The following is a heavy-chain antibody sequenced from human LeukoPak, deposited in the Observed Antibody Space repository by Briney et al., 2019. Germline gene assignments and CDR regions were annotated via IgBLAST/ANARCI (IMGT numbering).Heavy chain of an antibody. V-gene: IGHV4-59*08. CDR3: ARQTAPGIAAV. J-gene: IGHJ4*02. D-gene: IGHD6-13*01. CDR1: GGSISSYY. Sequence: SETLSLTCTGSGGSISSYYWSWIRQPPGKGLEWIGYIYYSGSTNYNPSLKSRVTISVDTSKNQFSLKLSSVTAADTAVYYCARQTAPGIAAVWGQGTLVTVSS. CDR2: IYYSGST.